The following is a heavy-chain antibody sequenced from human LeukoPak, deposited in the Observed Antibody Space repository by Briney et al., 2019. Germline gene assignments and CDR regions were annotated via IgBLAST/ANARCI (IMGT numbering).Heavy chain of an antibody. D-gene: IGHD6-19*01. V-gene: IGHV1-18*01. Sequence: GASVKVSCKASGYTFTSYGISWVRQAPGQGLEWMGWISAYNGNTNYAQKLQGRVTITREPSATTAYMELNSLTSEDTAVYYCARVSDDSGWNFDYWGQGTLVTVSS. CDR3: ARVSDDSGWNFDY. CDR1: GYTFTSYG. CDR2: ISAYNGNT. J-gene: IGHJ4*02.